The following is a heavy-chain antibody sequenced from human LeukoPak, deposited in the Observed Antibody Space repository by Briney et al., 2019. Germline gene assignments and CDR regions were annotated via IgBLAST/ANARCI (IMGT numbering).Heavy chain of an antibody. CDR2: IYKGGST. CDR3: ARRPYGSGSFDY. J-gene: IGHJ4*02. V-gene: IGHV4-39*01. Sequence: PSETLSLTCTVSGGSIGSGSYYWGWIRQPPGKGLEWIGNIYKGGSTNYNPSLKSRVTISVDTSKNQPSLKLTSVTAADTAVYYCARRPYGSGSFDYWGQGTLVTVSS. D-gene: IGHD3-10*01. CDR1: GGSIGSGSYY.